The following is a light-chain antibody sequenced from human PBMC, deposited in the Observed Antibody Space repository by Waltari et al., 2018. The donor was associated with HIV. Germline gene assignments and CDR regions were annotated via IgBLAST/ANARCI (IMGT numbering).Light chain of an antibody. J-gene: IGLJ3*02. CDR1: SSNIGSNT. Sequence: QSVLTQPPSASGTPGQRVTISCSGSSSNIGSNTVTWYPQLPGTAPQLIIYSNNQRPSGVPDRFSGSKSGTSASLAISGLQSEDEADYYCAAWDDSLNGFWVFGGGTKLTVL. CDR3: AAWDDSLNGFWV. CDR2: SNN. V-gene: IGLV1-44*01.